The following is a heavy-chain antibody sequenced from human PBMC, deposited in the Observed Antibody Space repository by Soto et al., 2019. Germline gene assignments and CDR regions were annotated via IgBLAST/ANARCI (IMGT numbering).Heavy chain of an antibody. CDR1: GFTFSSYG. CDR3: AKEGARPEVPYYFDY. J-gene: IGHJ4*02. V-gene: IGHV3-30*18. Sequence: LRLSCAASGFTFSSYGMHWVRQAPGKGLEWVAVISYDGSNKYYADSVKGRFTISRDNSKNTLYLQMNSLRAEDTAVYYCAKEGARPEVPYYFDYWGQGTLVTVSS. D-gene: IGHD3-10*01. CDR2: ISYDGSNK.